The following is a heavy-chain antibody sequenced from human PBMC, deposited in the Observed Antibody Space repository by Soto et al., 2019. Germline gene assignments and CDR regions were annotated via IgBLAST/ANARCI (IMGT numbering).Heavy chain of an antibody. CDR1: GGTFSSYA. D-gene: IGHD3-3*01. Sequence: QVQLVQSGAEVKKPGSSVKVSCKASGGTFSSYAISWVRQAPGQGLEWMGGIIPIFGTENYEQKVQGRVTSPADESKSTAYMELSILRSEDTAVYYSAGGRTPPRAICGAVIMSYYYYGMDVW. CDR3: AGGRTPPRAICGAVIMSYYYYGMDV. CDR2: IIPIFGTE. J-gene: IGHJ6*01. V-gene: IGHV1-69*01.